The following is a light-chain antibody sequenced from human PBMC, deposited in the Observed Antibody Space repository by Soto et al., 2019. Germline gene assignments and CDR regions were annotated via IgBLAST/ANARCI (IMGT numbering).Light chain of an antibody. CDR2: DAS. V-gene: IGKV3-11*01. CDR1: QSVSSY. Sequence: EIVLTQSPATLSLSPGERATLSCRASQSVSSYLAWYQQKPGQAPRLLIYDASNRATGIPARFSGSGSGTDFTLTISSLEPEDFAVYYCQQRSNWPLTFRPGPKVDIK. J-gene: IGKJ3*01. CDR3: QQRSNWPLT.